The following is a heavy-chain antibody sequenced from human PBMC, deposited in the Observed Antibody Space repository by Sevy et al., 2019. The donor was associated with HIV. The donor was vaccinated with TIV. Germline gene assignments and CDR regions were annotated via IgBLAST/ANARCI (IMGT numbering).Heavy chain of an antibody. D-gene: IGHD2-8*01. V-gene: IGHV3-23*01. CDR3: AREGCTKPHDY. J-gene: IGHJ4*02. CDR1: GFTFSKYS. CDR2: LSFGWGEI. Sequence: GGSLRLSCAASGFTFSKYSMSWARQPPGKGLEWVSTLSFGWGEINYADSVKGRFTISRDNSKSSVYLQMNNLRPEDTAVYYCAREGCTKPHDYWGQGTLVTVSS.